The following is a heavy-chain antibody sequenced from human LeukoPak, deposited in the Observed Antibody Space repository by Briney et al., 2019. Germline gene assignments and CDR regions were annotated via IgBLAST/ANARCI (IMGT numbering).Heavy chain of an antibody. Sequence: GASVKVSCKVSGYTLTELSMHWVRQAPGKGLEWMGGFDPEDGETIYAQKFQGRVTVTIDTSTTTAYMELRSLSSDDTAVYFCARETASGYLGFDFWGQGTLITVSS. CDR3: ARETASGYLGFDF. V-gene: IGHV1-24*01. D-gene: IGHD3-3*01. CDR1: GYTLTELS. J-gene: IGHJ4*02. CDR2: FDPEDGET.